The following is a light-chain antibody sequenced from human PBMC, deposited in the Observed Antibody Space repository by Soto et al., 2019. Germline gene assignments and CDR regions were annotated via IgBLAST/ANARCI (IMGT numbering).Light chain of an antibody. V-gene: IGLV2-14*01. CDR1: SSDVGGYNY. Sequence: QSALTQPASVSGSPGQSITISCTGTSSDVGGYNYVSWYQQHPGKAPKLMIYDVSNRPSGVSNRFSGSKSGNTASLTISGLQGEDEDDYYCSSYTSSSTVVFGGGTKLTVL. CDR3: SSYTSSSTVV. CDR2: DVS. J-gene: IGLJ2*01.